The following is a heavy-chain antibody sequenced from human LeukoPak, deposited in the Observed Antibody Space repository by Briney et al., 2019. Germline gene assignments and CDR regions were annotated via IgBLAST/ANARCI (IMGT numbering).Heavy chain of an antibody. J-gene: IGHJ1*01. D-gene: IGHD1-14*01. CDR3: AKEPKPRPTVGYFQH. Sequence: GGSLRLSCAASGFTFSNYNMNWVRQAPGKGLEWVSSCSSSSSYIYYADSVKGRFTISRDNAKNTLYLQMNSLRAEDTAVYYCAKEPKPRPTVGYFQHWGQGTLVTVSS. CDR2: CSSSSSYI. CDR1: GFTFSNYN. V-gene: IGHV3-21*01.